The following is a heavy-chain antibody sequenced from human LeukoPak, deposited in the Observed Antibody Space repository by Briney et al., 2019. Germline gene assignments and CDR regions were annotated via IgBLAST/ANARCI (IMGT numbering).Heavy chain of an antibody. V-gene: IGHV4-59*01. CDR3: ARGIGSSWYFPNNWFDP. J-gene: IGHJ5*02. CDR1: GGSISSYY. Sequence: PSETLSLTCTVSGGSISSYYWSWIRQPPGKGLEWIGYIYYSGSTNYNPSLKSRVTISVDTSKNQFSLKLSSVTAADTAVYYCARGIGSSWYFPNNWFDPWGQGTLVTVSS. D-gene: IGHD6-13*01. CDR2: IYYSGST.